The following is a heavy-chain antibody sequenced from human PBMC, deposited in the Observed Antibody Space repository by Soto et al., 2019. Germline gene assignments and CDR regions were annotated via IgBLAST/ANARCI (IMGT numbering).Heavy chain of an antibody. CDR2: ISSSSSYI. V-gene: IGHV3-21*01. CDR1: GFTFSSYS. J-gene: IGHJ4*02. D-gene: IGHD5-18*01. CDR3: ARARDIAMVMSY. Sequence: GGSLRLSSAASGFTFSSYSMNSARPAPGKGLEWASSISSSSSYIYYADSVKGRFTISRDNAKNSLYLQMNSLRAEDTAVYYCARARDIAMVMSYWGQGTLVTVSS.